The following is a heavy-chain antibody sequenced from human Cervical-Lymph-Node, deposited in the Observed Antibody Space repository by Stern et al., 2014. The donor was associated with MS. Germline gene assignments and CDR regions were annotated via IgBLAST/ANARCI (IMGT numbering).Heavy chain of an antibody. V-gene: IGHV1-3*04. D-gene: IGHD2-2*01. CDR3: ARNERYCSGSGCPRYGMDV. CDR1: GYTFSTYG. CDR2: INTGNGDI. Sequence: QVQLVQSGAEVKQPGASVKVSCKASGYTFSTYGMHWVRQAPGQRPEWMGWINTGNGDIKYSPKFQGRVTISRDTSATTAYMDLNSLRFEDTAVYYCARNERYCSGSGCPRYGMDVWGQGTTVTVSS. J-gene: IGHJ6*02.